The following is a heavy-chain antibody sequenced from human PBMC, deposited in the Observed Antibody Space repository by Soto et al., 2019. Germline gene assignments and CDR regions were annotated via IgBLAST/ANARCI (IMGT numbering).Heavy chain of an antibody. Sequence: PSETLSLTCTVSGGSISSSSYYWGWIRQPPGKGLEWIGSIYYSGSTYYNQSLKSQLTMSLDTSQNQFSLHLTSVIAADSASYFCARATTVTSSFFYYGLDVWGQGTTVTVSS. CDR3: ARATTVTSSFFYYGLDV. J-gene: IGHJ6*02. D-gene: IGHD4-17*01. V-gene: IGHV4-39*07. CDR1: GGSISSSSYY. CDR2: IYYSGST.